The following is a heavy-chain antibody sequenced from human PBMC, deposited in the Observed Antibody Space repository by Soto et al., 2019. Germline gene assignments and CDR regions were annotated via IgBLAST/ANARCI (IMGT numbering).Heavy chain of an antibody. CDR3: VSQRTTVPTQAYFDY. V-gene: IGHV4-39*01. J-gene: IGHJ4*02. CDR1: GGSVTNSSYY. Sequence: SETLSLTCTVSGGSVTNSSYYWGWIRQSPGKGLEWIGSVYHRGRSYSKSSVKSRVTISVDTSKNRFSLSLNSVTASDTAVYFCVSQRTTVPTQAYFDYWGPGALVTVSS. CDR2: VYHRGRS. D-gene: IGHD4-17*01.